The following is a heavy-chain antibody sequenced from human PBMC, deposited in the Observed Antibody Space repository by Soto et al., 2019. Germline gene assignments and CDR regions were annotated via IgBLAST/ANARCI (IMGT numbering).Heavy chain of an antibody. J-gene: IGHJ4*02. D-gene: IGHD6-19*01. CDR2: INHSGST. V-gene: IGHV4-34*01. CDR1: GGSFSGYY. Sequence: PSETLSLTCAVYGGSFSGYYWSWIRQPPGKGLEWIGEINHSGSTNYNPSLKSRVTISVDTSKNQFSLKLSSVTAADTAVYYCARDRNWYSSGWSHFDYWGQGTLVTVS. CDR3: ARDRNWYSSGWSHFDY.